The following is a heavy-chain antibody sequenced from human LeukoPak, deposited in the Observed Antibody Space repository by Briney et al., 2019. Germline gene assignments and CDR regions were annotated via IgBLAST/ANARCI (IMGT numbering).Heavy chain of an antibody. D-gene: IGHD2-15*01. J-gene: IGHJ5*02. V-gene: IGHV4-61*08. Sequence: PSETLSLTCTVSGGSISSGGYYWSWIRQPPGKGLEWIGYIYYSGSTNYNPSLKSRVTISVDTSKNQFSLKLSSVTAADTAVYYCARDQDIGFDPWGQGTLVTVSS. CDR1: GGSISSGGYY. CDR2: IYYSGST. CDR3: ARDQDIGFDP.